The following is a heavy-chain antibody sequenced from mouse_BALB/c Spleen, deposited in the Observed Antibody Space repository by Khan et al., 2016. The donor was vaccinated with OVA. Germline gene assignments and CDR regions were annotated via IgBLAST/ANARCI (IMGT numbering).Heavy chain of an antibody. D-gene: IGHD2-14*01. V-gene: IGHV1-26*01. CDR2: VNPNTDNI. J-gene: IGHJ3*01. CDR1: GYSFTLYY. Sequence: EVELVESGPDLVKPGASVKISCKASGYSFTLYYMSWVKQSHGKSLEWIGRVNPNTDNINYNQEFKGKAILTVDKSSTTAYMELRSLTSEDSAVYVCARGYDFFASWGQGTLVTVSA. CDR3: ARGYDFFAS.